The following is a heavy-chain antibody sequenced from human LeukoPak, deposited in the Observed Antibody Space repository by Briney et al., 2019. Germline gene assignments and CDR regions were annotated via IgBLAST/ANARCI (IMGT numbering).Heavy chain of an antibody. J-gene: IGHJ5*02. D-gene: IGHD5-18*01. Sequence: SQTLSLTCTVSGGSISSGSYYWSWIRQPAGKGLEWIGRIYTSGSTNYNPSLKSRVTISVDTSKNQFSLKLSSVTAADTAVYYCAREQFDSYGSYNWFDPWGQGTLVTVSS. V-gene: IGHV4-61*02. CDR1: GGSISSGSYY. CDR3: AREQFDSYGSYNWFDP. CDR2: IYTSGST.